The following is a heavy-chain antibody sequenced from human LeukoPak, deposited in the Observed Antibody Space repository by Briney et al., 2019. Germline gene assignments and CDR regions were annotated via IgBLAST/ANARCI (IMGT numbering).Heavy chain of an antibody. V-gene: IGHV1-69*13. CDR2: IIPIFGTA. Sequence: SVKVSCKASGYTFTNYGISWVRQAPGQGLEWMGGIIPIFGTANYAQKFQGRVTITADESTSTAYMELSSLRSEDTAVYYCARVVAGYYGSGSSFDYWGQGTLVTVSS. CDR1: GYTFTNYG. D-gene: IGHD3-10*01. CDR3: ARVVAGYYGSGSSFDY. J-gene: IGHJ4*02.